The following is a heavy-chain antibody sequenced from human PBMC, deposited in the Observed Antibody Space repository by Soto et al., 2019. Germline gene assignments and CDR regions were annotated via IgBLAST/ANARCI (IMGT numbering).Heavy chain of an antibody. V-gene: IGHV3-30*19. J-gene: IGHJ4*02. D-gene: IGHD6-19*01. Sequence: QVQLVESGGGVVQPGRSLRLSCAASGFTFSSYGMHWVRQAPGKGLEWVAVISYDGSNKYYADSVKGRFTISRDNSKNTLYLQMNSLRAEDTAVYYCARDQQWLSPRYYFDYWGQGTLVTVSS. CDR2: ISYDGSNK. CDR3: ARDQQWLSPRYYFDY. CDR1: GFTFSSYG.